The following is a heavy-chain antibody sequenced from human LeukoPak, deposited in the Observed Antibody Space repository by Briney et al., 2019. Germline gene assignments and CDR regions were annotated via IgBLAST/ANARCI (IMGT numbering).Heavy chain of an antibody. V-gene: IGHV3-48*01. Sequence: PGGSLRLSCAASGFTFSSYSMNWVRQAPGKGLEWVSYISSSSSTICYADSVKGRFTISRDNAKNSLYLQMNSLRAEDTAVYYCARAGALDILGRAAPYYYYMDVWGKGTTVTVSS. D-gene: IGHD3-9*01. CDR3: ARAGALDILGRAAPYYYYMDV. CDR1: GFTFSSYS. CDR2: ISSSSSTI. J-gene: IGHJ6*03.